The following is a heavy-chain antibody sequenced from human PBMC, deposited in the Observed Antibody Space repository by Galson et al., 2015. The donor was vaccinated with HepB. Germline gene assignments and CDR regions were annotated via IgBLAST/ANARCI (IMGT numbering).Heavy chain of an antibody. CDR3: ARHRSGYDLDYWYFDL. Sequence: QSGAEVKKPGDFLTISCKGSGYTFIRHWINWVRQLPGKGLEWMGRIDPSDSYTNYSPSFQGQVTISADKSISTAYLQWSSLKASDTAMYYCARHRSGYDLDYWYFDLWGRGTLVTVSS. CDR1: GYTFIRHW. D-gene: IGHD5-12*01. CDR2: IDPSDSYT. V-gene: IGHV5-10-1*04. J-gene: IGHJ2*01.